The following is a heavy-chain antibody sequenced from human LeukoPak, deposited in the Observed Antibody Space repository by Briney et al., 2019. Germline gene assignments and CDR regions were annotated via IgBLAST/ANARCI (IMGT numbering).Heavy chain of an antibody. D-gene: IGHD1-26*01. J-gene: IGHJ3*02. CDR1: GFIFSDDY. CDR3: VRGGHYDTATSHLMEAFDI. V-gene: IGHV3-72*01. CDR2: TRNKANGYTK. Sequence: AGGSLRISCAASGFIFSDDYMEWVRQGPGKGLEWVGRTRNKANGYTKQYAESVKRRFTISRDPSKNTLYLLMNSLQIDDTAVYYCVRGGHYDTATSHLMEAFDIWGQGTLVIVSS.